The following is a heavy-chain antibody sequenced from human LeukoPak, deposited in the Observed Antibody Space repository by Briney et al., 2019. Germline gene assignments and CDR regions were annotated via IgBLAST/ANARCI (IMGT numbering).Heavy chain of an antibody. Sequence: GGSLRLSCAASGFTFDDYGMNWVRQAPGKGLEWVSGINWNGVSTGYADSVKGRFTISRDNARNSLYLQMNSLRAEDTALYYCARDPRDRSGYYYANYWGQRALVSVSS. CDR3: ARDPRDRSGYYYANY. CDR2: INWNGVST. D-gene: IGHD3-22*01. CDR1: GFTFDDYG. J-gene: IGHJ4*02. V-gene: IGHV3-20*04.